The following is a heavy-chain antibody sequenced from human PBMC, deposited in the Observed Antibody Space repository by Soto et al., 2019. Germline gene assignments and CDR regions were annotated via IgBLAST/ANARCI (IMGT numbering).Heavy chain of an antibody. Sequence: PSETLSLTCAVFGGSISSGGYSWFWIRQPPGKGLEWIGYIYHSGSTYYNPSLKSRVTISVDRSKNQFSLNLSSVTAADTAVYYCARGMTTVTTYDYWGQGTLVTVPS. V-gene: IGHV4-30-2*01. CDR2: IYHSGST. J-gene: IGHJ4*02. D-gene: IGHD4-4*01. CDR3: ARGMTTVTTYDY. CDR1: GGSISSGGYS.